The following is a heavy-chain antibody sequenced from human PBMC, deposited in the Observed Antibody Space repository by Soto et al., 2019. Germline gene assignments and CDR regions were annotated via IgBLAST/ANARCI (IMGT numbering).Heavy chain of an antibody. CDR1: GGSISSGGTGSY. CDR3: ASGHDAYKVRY. V-gene: IGHV4-31*03. D-gene: IGHD1-1*01. CDR2: IYYTGNT. J-gene: IGHJ4*02. Sequence: QVQLQESGPGLVKPSQTLSLTCTVSGGSISSGGTGSYWTWIRQLPGKGLEWIGYIYYTGNTYYNPSIKSRPTISIDTSENQFSLKLTSVTDADTAVYFCASGHDAYKVRYWGQGTLVTVSS.